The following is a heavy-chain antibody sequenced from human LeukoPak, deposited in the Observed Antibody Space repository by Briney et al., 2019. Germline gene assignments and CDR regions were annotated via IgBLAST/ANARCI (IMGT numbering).Heavy chain of an antibody. D-gene: IGHD1-26*01. CDR2: IKQDGSEK. Sequence: GGSLRLSCAASGFTFSSYWMSWVRQAPGKGLKWVANIKQDGSEKYYVDSVKGRFTISRDNAKNSLYLQMNSLRAEDTAVYYCARERELGRFDYWGQGTLVTVSS. CDR1: GFTFSSYW. J-gene: IGHJ4*02. CDR3: ARERELGRFDY. V-gene: IGHV3-7*01.